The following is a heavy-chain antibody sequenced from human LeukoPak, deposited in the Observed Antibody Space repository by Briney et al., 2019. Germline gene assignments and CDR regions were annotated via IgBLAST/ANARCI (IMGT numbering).Heavy chain of an antibody. Sequence: PGGSLRLSCAASGFTFSDYYMSWIRQAPGKGLEWVSYISSSGSAIYYADSVKGRFTISRDNSKNTLYLQMNSLSAEDTAVYLRANGSPRSYYMDVWGKGTTVSVFS. CDR1: GFTFSDYY. J-gene: IGHJ6*03. V-gene: IGHV3-11*01. CDR2: ISSSGSAI. CDR3: ANGSPRSYYMDV. D-gene: IGHD1-1*01.